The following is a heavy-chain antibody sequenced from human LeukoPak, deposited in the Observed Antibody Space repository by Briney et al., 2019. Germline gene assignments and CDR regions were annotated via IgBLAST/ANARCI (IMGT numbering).Heavy chain of an antibody. CDR3: ATGGRSGVAFES. Sequence: GGSLRLSCTASGFIASSNYMSWVRQAPGKGLEWVSLIYSGGSTYYADSVMGRSTISRDKSNNTLYLQMNSLRAVDTAVYYCATGGRSGVAFESWGQGTLVAVSS. V-gene: IGHV3-53*01. CDR1: GFIASSNY. J-gene: IGHJ4*02. D-gene: IGHD2-15*01. CDR2: IYSGGST.